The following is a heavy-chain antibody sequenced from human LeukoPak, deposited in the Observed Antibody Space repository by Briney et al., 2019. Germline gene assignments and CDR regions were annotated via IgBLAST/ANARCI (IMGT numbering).Heavy chain of an antibody. CDR3: VRGRPGWLLRCFFDY. CDR2: INHSGST. CDR1: GGSFSGYY. V-gene: IGHV4-34*01. D-gene: IGHD3-22*01. J-gene: IGHJ4*02. Sequence: SETLSLTCAVYGGSFSGYYWSWIRQPPGKGLEWIGEINHSGSTNYNPSLKSRVTISVDTSKNQFSLKLSSVTAADTAVYYCVRGRPGWLLRCFFDYWGQGTLVTVSS.